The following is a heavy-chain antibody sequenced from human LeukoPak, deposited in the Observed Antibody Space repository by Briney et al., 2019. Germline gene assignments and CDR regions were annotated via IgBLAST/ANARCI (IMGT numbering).Heavy chain of an antibody. J-gene: IGHJ4*02. Sequence: TGGSLRLSCAASGFAFSSYAMSWVRQAPGKGLEWVSAISGSGGSTYYADSVKGRFTISRDNAKNSLYLQMNSLRAEDTAVYYCARDMVAGDYWGQGTLVTVSS. V-gene: IGHV3-23*01. CDR1: GFAFSSYA. D-gene: IGHD2-15*01. CDR2: ISGSGGST. CDR3: ARDMVAGDY.